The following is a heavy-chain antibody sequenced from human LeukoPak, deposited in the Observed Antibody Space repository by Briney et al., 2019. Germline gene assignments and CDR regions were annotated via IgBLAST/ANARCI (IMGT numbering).Heavy chain of an antibody. V-gene: IGHV1-69*13. D-gene: IGHD3-3*01. Sequence: SVKVSCKASGGTFSSYAISWVRQAPGQGLEWMGGIIPIFGTTNYAQKFQGRVTITADESTSTAYMELSSLRSEDTAVYYCARATQYYDFWSGYSNWFDPWGQGTLVTVSS. CDR2: IIPIFGTT. J-gene: IGHJ5*02. CDR1: GGTFSSYA. CDR3: ARATQYYDFWSGYSNWFDP.